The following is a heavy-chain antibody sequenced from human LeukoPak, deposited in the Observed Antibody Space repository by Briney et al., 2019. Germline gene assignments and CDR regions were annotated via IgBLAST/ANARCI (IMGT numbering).Heavy chain of an antibody. CDR1: GFTFITYG. CDR2: IKPDGSAK. V-gene: IGHV3-7*02. Sequence: PGRSLRLSCATSGFTFITYGMHWVRQAPGKGLEWVANIKPDGSAKYYVDSVEGRFTISRDNAKNSLYLQMNSLRAEDTALYYCARHMDVWGQGTTVTVSS. J-gene: IGHJ6*02. CDR3: ARHMDV.